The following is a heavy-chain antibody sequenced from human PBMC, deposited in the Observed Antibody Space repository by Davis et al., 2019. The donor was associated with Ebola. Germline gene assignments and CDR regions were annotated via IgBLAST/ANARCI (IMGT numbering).Heavy chain of an antibody. D-gene: IGHD5-18*01. V-gene: IGHV3-30*02. CDR1: GFTFGSSG. CDR3: ARDSAMVNPYYFDY. Sequence: GESLKISCAASGFTFGSSGMHWVRQTPGKVLEWVAFIMYDGSAKYYADSVKGRFTISRDNSKNTLYLQMNSLRAEDTAVYYCARDSAMVNPYYFDYWGQGTLVTVSS. J-gene: IGHJ4*02. CDR2: IMYDGSAK.